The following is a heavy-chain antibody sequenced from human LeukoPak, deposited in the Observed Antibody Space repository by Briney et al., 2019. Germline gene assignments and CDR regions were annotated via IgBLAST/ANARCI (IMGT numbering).Heavy chain of an antibody. CDR1: AGSSSSYY. D-gene: IGHD3-10*01. CDR3: ARDLYYYGSGSLDWFDP. Sequence: SETLSLTCTVSAGSSSSYYWSWIRQPAGKELEWIGRIYTSGSTNYNPSLKSRVTMSVDTSKNQFSLKLSSVTAADTAVYYCARDLYYYGSGSLDWFDPWGQGTLVTVSS. J-gene: IGHJ5*02. CDR2: IYTSGST. V-gene: IGHV4-4*07.